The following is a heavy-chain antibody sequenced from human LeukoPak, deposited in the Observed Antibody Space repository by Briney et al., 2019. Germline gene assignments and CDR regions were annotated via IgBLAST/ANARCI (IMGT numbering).Heavy chain of an antibody. V-gene: IGHV1-69*01. CDR2: IIPIFGTA. Sequence: APVKVSCKASGGTFSSYAISWVRQAPGQGLEWMGGIIPIFGTANYAQKFQGRVTITADESTSTAYMELSSLRSEDTAVYYCARGRYCSSTSCYVPSPHFDYWGQGTLVTVSS. D-gene: IGHD2-2*01. J-gene: IGHJ4*02. CDR1: GGTFSSYA. CDR3: ARGRYCSSTSCYVPSPHFDY.